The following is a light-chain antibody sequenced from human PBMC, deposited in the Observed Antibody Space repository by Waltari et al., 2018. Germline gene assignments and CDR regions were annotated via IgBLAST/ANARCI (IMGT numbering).Light chain of an antibody. CDR2: DDS. J-gene: IGLJ3*02. CDR3: QVWDSSSDHWV. CDR1: NLGSKS. Sequence: SYVLTQPPSVSLAPGQTARITRGGNNLGSKSVHWYQRKTGQALVVVVYDDSDRPSGIAERFSGSNSGNTATLTISGVEAGDEADYYCQVWDSSSDHWVFGGGTKLTVL. V-gene: IGLV3-21*02.